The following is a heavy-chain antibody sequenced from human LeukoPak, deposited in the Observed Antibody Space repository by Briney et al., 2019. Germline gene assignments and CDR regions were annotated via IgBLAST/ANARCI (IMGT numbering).Heavy chain of an antibody. CDR3: AKGGNGYCSNGVCSPRAVAAIDY. CDR1: GFTFSSYA. D-gene: IGHD2-8*01. CDR2: ISNSGGGII. J-gene: IGHJ4*02. Sequence: GGSLRLSCAASGFTFSSYAMSWVRQAPGKGPEWVSGISNSGGGIIYYADSVKGRFTIPRDYSKNTLYLQMFSLRAEDTAVYYCAKGGNGYCSNGVCSPRAVAAIDYWGQGTLVTVSS. V-gene: IGHV3-23*01.